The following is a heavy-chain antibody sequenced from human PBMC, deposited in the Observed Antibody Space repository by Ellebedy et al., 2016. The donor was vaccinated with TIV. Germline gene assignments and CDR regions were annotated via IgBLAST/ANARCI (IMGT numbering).Heavy chain of an antibody. V-gene: IGHV1-2*02. Sequence: ASVKVSXKASGYTFTGYYMHWVRQAPGQGLEWMGWINPNSGGTNYAQKFQGRVTMTRDTSTGTVYMELSSLRSEDTAVYYCARGVVPAATSLDYWGQGTLVTVSS. CDR2: INPNSGGT. J-gene: IGHJ4*02. CDR1: GYTFTGYY. CDR3: ARGVVPAATSLDY. D-gene: IGHD2-2*01.